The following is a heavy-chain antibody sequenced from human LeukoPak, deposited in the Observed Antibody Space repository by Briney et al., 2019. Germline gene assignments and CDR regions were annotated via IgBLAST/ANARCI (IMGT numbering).Heavy chain of an antibody. CDR2: IYHSGKT. D-gene: IGHD6-19*01. CDR3: ARAESSSGYSPGFDY. J-gene: IGHJ4*02. Sequence: PSETLSLTCTVSGYSINNNYYWDWIRQPPGKGLEWIASIYHSGKTYYNPSLKSRVTISVDTSKNQFSLKRSSVTAADTAVYYCARAESSSGYSPGFDYWGQGTLVTVSS. V-gene: IGHV4-38-2*02. CDR1: GYSINNNYY.